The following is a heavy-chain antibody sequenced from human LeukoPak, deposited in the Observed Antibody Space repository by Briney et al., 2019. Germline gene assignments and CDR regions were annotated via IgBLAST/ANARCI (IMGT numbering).Heavy chain of an antibody. CDR2: IKRKIDGERT. J-gene: IGHJ4*02. D-gene: IGHD3-22*01. CDR3: TTGYSSGYVEDY. Sequence: PGGSLRLSCAASGFAFDDYAMHWVRQAPGKGLEWVGRIKRKIDGERTDYVESVKGRFTISRDDSKNTQFLQMNSLKIEDTAVYYCTTGYSSGYVEDYWGQGTRVSVSS. CDR1: GFAFDDYA. V-gene: IGHV3-15*01.